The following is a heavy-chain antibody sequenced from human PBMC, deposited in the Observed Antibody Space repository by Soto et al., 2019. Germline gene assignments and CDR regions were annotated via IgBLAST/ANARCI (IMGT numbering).Heavy chain of an antibody. V-gene: IGHV1-69*06. CDR3: ARGVYGSGNYYTGPSSFDI. Sequence: QVQLEQSGAEVKKPGSSVKVSCKASGGTLRDHGVAWLRQAPGQGLEWMGGTIPVFNTAKYAQKLQGRVTVTADKVTNIAYMELSSLRSEDTAFYFCARGVYGSGNYYTGPSSFDIWGQGTMVIVSS. CDR2: TIPVFNTA. D-gene: IGHD3-10*01. CDR1: GGTLRDHG. J-gene: IGHJ3*02.